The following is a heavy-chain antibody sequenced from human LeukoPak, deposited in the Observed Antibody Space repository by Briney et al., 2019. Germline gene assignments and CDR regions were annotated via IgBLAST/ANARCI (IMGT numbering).Heavy chain of an antibody. CDR3: TRCPSSTSCYGILLDY. J-gene: IGHJ4*02. D-gene: IGHD2-2*01. V-gene: IGHV3-23*01. CDR1: GFTFDNYA. Sequence: GGSLRLSCAASGFTFDNYAMTWVRQAPGRGLEXXXXXSGSGYTTYYADXXKGRFTISRDNSKDTLSLQMNSLTAQDTAVYYCTRCPSSTSCYGILLDYWGQGTLVTVSS. CDR2: XSGSGYTT.